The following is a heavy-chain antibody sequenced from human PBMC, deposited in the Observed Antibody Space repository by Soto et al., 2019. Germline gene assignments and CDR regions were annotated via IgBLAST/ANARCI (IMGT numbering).Heavy chain of an antibody. CDR3: SRDRGVWGQQLADYYYYGMDV. CDR2: IIPIFGTA. CDR1: GGTFSSYA. D-gene: IGHD6-13*01. J-gene: IGHJ6*02. Sequence: QVQLVQSGAEVKKPGSSVKVSCKASGGTFSSYAISWVRQAPGQGLEWMGGIIPIFGTANYAQKFQGRVTITADEYTSTAYMELSSLRSEDTAVYYCSRDRGVWGQQLADYYYYGMDVWGQGTTVTVSS. V-gene: IGHV1-69*01.